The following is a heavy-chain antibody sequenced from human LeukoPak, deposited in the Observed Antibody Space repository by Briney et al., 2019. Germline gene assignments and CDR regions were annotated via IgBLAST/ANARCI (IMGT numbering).Heavy chain of an antibody. CDR2: IYYSGST. CDR1: GGSISSSSYY. Sequence: SETLSLTCTVSGGSISSSSYYWGWIRQPPGKGLEWIGSIYYSGSTYYNPSLKSRVTISVDTSKNQFSLKLSSVTAADTAVYYCARQVREIYYYYGTDVWGQGTTVTVSS. D-gene: IGHD3-10*01. CDR3: ARQVREIYYYYGTDV. J-gene: IGHJ6*02. V-gene: IGHV4-39*01.